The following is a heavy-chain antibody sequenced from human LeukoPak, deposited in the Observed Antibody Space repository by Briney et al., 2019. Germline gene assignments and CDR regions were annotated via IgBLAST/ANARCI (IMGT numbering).Heavy chain of an antibody. D-gene: IGHD3-22*01. CDR2: ISGSGGST. CDR1: GFTFSSYA. CDR3: AKDRSTYYYDSSGYYYDY. J-gene: IGHJ4*02. Sequence: PGASLRLSCAASGFTFSSYAMSWVRQAPGKGLEWVLAISGSGGSTYYADSVKGRFTISRDNSKNTLYLQMNSLRAEDTAVYYCAKDRSTYYYDSSGYYYDYWGQGTLVTVSS. V-gene: IGHV3-23*01.